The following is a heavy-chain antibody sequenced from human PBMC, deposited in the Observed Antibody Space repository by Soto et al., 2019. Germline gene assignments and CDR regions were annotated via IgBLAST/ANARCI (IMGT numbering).Heavy chain of an antibody. CDR1: GGSISSYY. V-gene: IGHV4-59*01. CDR3: AGAPNHGSGSYP. Sequence: QVQLQESGPGLVKPSETLSLTCTVSGGSISSYYWSWIRQPPGKGLEWIGYIYYSGSTNYNPSLKGRVTISVDTSRNQFSLKLSSVTAADTAVYYCAGAPNHGSGSYPWGQGTLVTVSS. J-gene: IGHJ5*02. D-gene: IGHD3-10*01. CDR2: IYYSGST.